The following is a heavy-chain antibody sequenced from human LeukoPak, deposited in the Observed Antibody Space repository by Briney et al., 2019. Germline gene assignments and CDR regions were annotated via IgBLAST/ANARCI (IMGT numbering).Heavy chain of an antibody. V-gene: IGHV3-66*01. Sequence: GGSLRLSCAASGFTVGSNYMTWVRQAPGKGLEWVSVLYSGGGTCYADSVKGRFTISRDNSKNTLYLQMNSLRAEDTAVYYCAKDHNSSSWGGNFDYWGQGTLVTVSS. J-gene: IGHJ4*02. CDR2: LYSGGGT. D-gene: IGHD6-13*01. CDR3: AKDHNSSSWGGNFDY. CDR1: GFTVGSNY.